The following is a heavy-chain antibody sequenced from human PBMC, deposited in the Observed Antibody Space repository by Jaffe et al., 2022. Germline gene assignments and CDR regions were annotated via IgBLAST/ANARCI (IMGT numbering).Heavy chain of an antibody. CDR3: ATLFDSGDFVDS. Sequence: QVQLVQSGAEVKRPGDSVKVSCNTSGYIFTGYYMHWLRQAPGQGLEWVGRINPDSGAAMSAQKFQGRVTMTRDTSISTAYMEVTWLRSDDTAIYYCATLFDSGDFVDSWGQGTLVTVSS. CDR2: INPDSGAA. J-gene: IGHJ4*02. D-gene: IGHD4-17*01. V-gene: IGHV1-2*06. CDR1: GYIFTGYY.